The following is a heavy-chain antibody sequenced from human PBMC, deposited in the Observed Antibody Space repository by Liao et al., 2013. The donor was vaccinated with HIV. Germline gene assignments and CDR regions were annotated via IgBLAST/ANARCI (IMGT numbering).Heavy chain of an antibody. CDR1: GGSISSAGYY. CDR3: ARDTYGDHFDI. J-gene: IGHJ3*02. Sequence: QVQLQESGPGLVKPSQTLSLTCTVSGGSISSAGYYWTWIRQPAGKGLEWIGEINHSGSTNSNPSLKSRVTISLDTSKNQFSLKLSSVTAADTAVYYCARDTYGDHFDIWGQGTMVTVSS. D-gene: IGHD4-17*01. CDR2: INHSGST. V-gene: IGHV4-61*02.